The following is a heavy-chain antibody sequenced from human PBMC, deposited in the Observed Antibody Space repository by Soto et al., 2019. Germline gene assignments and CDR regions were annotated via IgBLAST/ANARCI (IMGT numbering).Heavy chain of an antibody. Sequence: ASVKVSCKASGYTFTGYYVHWVRQAPGHGLEWLGWIHLNSGGTNYAQSFQGRVTMTRDMSVSTVYMEMTGLSSDDTAVYYCARAGFAAFDQWGQGTLVTVSS. V-gene: IGHV1-2*02. CDR1: GYTFTGYY. CDR2: IHLNSGGT. CDR3: ARAGFAAFDQ. J-gene: IGHJ4*02. D-gene: IGHD6-13*01.